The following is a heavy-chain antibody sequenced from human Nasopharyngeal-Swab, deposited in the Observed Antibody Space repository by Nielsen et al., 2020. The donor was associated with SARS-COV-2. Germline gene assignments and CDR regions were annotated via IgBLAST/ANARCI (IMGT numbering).Heavy chain of an antibody. J-gene: IGHJ6*03. CDR3: ARRRGPAYYYYMDV. V-gene: IGHV4-30-4*01. CDR2: IYHTGST. Sequence: SETLSLTCSVSGDSIGRGDYYWSWIRQSPVKGLEWIGYIYHTGSTSYNPSLRSRVIISSDASKNQFSLRLSSVTAADTAMYYCARRRGPAYYYYMDVWGKGTPVTVSS. CDR1: GDSIGRGDYY.